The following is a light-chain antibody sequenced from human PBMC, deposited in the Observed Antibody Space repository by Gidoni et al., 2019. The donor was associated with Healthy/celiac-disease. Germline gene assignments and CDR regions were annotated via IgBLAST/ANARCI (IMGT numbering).Light chain of an antibody. CDR1: SSDVGGYNH. CDR3: CSYAGSYTWV. J-gene: IGLJ3*02. Sequence: QSALTQPRSVSGSPGQSVTISCTGTSSDVGGYNHVSWYQQHPGKAPKLMIYDVSKRPSGVPDRFSVSKSGNTASLTISGLQAEDEADYYCCSYAGSYTWVFGGGTKLTVL. V-gene: IGLV2-11*01. CDR2: DVS.